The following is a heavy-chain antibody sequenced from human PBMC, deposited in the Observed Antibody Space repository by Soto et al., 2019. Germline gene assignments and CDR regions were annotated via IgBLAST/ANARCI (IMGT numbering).Heavy chain of an antibody. J-gene: IGHJ6*02. CDR3: ARELTGQYCSSTSCYPYYYYGMDV. CDR2: ISSSSSTI. Sequence: EVQLVESGGGLVQPGGSLRLSCAASGFTFSSYSMNWVRQAPGKGLEWVSYISSSSSTIYYADSVKGRFTISRDNAKNSLYLQMNSLRDEDTAVYYCARELTGQYCSSTSCYPYYYYGMDVWGQGTTVTVSS. CDR1: GFTFSSYS. D-gene: IGHD2-2*01. V-gene: IGHV3-48*02.